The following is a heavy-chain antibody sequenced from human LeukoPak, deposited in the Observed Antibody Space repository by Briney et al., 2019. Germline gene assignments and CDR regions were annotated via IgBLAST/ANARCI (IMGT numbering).Heavy chain of an antibody. Sequence: PGGSLRLSCTGSGFTFGAHSMAWVRQAPGKGPEWVGFIRGKAYGGATGYTASVKGRFTISRDDSKSIVYLHMNSLRTEDTAVYYCICLTDPFDYWGQGSLVTVSS. V-gene: IGHV3-49*04. CDR3: ICLTDPFDY. CDR1: GFTFGAHS. CDR2: IRGKAYGGAT. J-gene: IGHJ4*02.